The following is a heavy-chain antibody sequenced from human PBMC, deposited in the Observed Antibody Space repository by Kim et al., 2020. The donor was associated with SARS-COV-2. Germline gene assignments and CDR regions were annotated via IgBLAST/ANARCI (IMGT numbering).Heavy chain of an antibody. J-gene: IGHJ5*02. CDR3: ARRAGGIAAAGFDP. Sequence: GESLKISCKGSGYSFTSYWIGWGRQMPGKGLEWRGVIYPGYSDTRYTPSFQGQVTISADKSISTAYLQGSSLKASDTAMYYFARRAGGIAAAGFDPWGQGTLVTVSS. CDR1: GYSFTSYW. D-gene: IGHD6-13*01. CDR2: IYPGYSDT. V-gene: IGHV5-51*01.